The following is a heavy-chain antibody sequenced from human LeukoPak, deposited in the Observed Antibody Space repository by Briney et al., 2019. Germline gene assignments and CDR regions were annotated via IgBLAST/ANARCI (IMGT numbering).Heavy chain of an antibody. D-gene: IGHD2-2*01. CDR1: GGSFSGYH. V-gene: IGHV4-34*01. CDR3: ARVGYCSSTSCSYYFDY. J-gene: IGHJ4*02. Sequence: PSETLSLTCAVYGGSFSGYHWSWIRQPPGKGLEWIGEINHSGSTNYNPSLKSRVTISVDTSKNQFSLKLSSVTAADTAVYYCARVGYCSSTSCSYYFDYWGQGTLVTVSS. CDR2: INHSGST.